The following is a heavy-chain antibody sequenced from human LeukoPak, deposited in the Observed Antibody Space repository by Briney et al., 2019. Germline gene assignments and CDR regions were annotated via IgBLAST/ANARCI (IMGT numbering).Heavy chain of an antibody. J-gene: IGHJ4*02. CDR3: ARHYGSGTYLFVGY. D-gene: IGHD3-10*01. V-gene: IGHV1-18*01. Sequence: ASVKVSCKASGYTFTSYGISWVRQAPGQGLEWVGWISPNNGNTNYAQKFKGRVTMTRDTSTSTAYMELRSLRSDDTALYYCARHYGSGTYLFVGYWGQGTLVTVSS. CDR1: GYTFTSYG. CDR2: ISPNNGNT.